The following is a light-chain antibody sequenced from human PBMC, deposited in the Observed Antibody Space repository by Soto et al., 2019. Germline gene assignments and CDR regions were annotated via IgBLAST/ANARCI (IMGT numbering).Light chain of an antibody. J-gene: IGLJ2*01. CDR3: QSYDSSLSGYVI. V-gene: IGLV1-40*01. Sequence: QSVLTQPPSVSGAPGQRVTISCTGSSSNIGTPYDVHWYQQLPGTATKLLIYGNNNRPSGVPDRFSGSKSGTSASLAITGLQAEDEADYYCQSYDSSLSGYVIFGGGTKLTVL. CDR1: SSNIGTPYD. CDR2: GNN.